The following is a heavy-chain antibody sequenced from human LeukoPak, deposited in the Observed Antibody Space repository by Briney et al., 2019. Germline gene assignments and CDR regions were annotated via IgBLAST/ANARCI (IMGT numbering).Heavy chain of an antibody. D-gene: IGHD2-15*01. CDR3: ARDCSGADCYSGNAFDI. V-gene: IGHV1-2*02. CDR2: INPSDGDT. CDR1: GYTFTDYY. Sequence: ASVKASCKTSGYTFTDYYMQWVRQAPGQGLEWMGWINPSDGDTKSARKFQGRVTMTRDTSISTAYLELSRLTSDDTAIYYCARDCSGADCYSGNAFDIWGQGTMVTVSS. J-gene: IGHJ3*02.